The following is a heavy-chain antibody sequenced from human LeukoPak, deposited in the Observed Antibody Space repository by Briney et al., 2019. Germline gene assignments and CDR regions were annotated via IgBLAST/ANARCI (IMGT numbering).Heavy chain of an antibody. CDR3: AREDYYDSSGYYRLDY. V-gene: IGHV3-48*01. Sequence: GGSLRLSCAASGFTFSSYGMTWVRQAPGKGLEWVSYISSSSSTIYYADSVKGRFTISRDNAKNSLYLQMNSLRAEDTAVYYCAREDYYDSSGYYRLDYWGQGTLVTVSS. J-gene: IGHJ4*02. D-gene: IGHD3-22*01. CDR2: ISSSSSTI. CDR1: GFTFSSYG.